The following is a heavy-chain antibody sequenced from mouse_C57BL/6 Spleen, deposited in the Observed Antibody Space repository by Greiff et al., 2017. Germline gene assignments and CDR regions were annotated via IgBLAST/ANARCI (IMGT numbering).Heavy chain of an antibody. CDR3: GYGSSYDYAMDY. CDR2: IDPEDGAT. Sequence: VQLQQSGAELVKPGASVKLSCTASGFNIKDYYMHWVKQRTEQGLEWIGRIDPEDGATTYAPTVQGKATITADTSSNTAYLQLSSLTSEDTAVYYCGYGSSYDYAMDYGGQGTSVTVSS. CDR1: GFNIKDYY. V-gene: IGHV14-2*01. J-gene: IGHJ4*01. D-gene: IGHD1-1*01.